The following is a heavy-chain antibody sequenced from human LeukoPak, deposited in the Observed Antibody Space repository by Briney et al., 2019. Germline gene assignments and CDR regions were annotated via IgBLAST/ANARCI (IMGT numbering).Heavy chain of an antibody. CDR1: GFTFSSYA. V-gene: IGHV3-21*01. CDR3: AREVERYNWFDP. Sequence: GGSLRLSCADSGFTFSSYAMSWVRQAPGKGLEWVSSISSSSSYIYYADSVRGRFTITRDNAKNSLYLQMNSLRAEDTAVYYCAREVERYNWFDPWGQGTLVSVSS. D-gene: IGHD1-1*01. CDR2: ISSSSSYI. J-gene: IGHJ5*02.